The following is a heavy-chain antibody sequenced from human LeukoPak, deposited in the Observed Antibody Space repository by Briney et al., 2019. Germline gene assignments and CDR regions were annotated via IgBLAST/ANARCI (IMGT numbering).Heavy chain of an antibody. V-gene: IGHV3-66*01. CDR1: GFTVSSNY. CDR3: ARNDILTGYYGY. CDR2: IYSGGST. J-gene: IGHJ4*02. D-gene: IGHD3-9*01. Sequence: PGGSLRLFCAASGFTVSSNYMSWVRQAPGKGLEWVSVIYSGGSTYYADSVKGRFTISRDNSKNTLYLQMNSLRAEDTAVYYCARNDILTGYYGYWGQGTLVTVSS.